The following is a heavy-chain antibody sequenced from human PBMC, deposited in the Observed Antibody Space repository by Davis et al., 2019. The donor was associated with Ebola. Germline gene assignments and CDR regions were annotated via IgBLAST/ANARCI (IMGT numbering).Heavy chain of an antibody. J-gene: IGHJ6*03. CDR1: GFTFSDYY. D-gene: IGHD3-3*01. Sequence: GESLKISCAASGFTFSDYYMSWIRQAPGKGLEWVSYISSSGSTIYYADSVKGRFTISRDNAKNSLYLQMNSLRAEDTAVYYCARDPSYYDFWSGPSYYYYMDVWGKGTTVTVSS. V-gene: IGHV3-11*04. CDR3: ARDPSYYDFWSGPSYYYYMDV. CDR2: ISSSGSTI.